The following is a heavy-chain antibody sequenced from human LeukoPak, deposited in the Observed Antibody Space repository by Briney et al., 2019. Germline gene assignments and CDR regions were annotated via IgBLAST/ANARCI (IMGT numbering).Heavy chain of an antibody. V-gene: IGHV3-66*01. D-gene: IGHD3-10*01. CDR2: IYSGGST. CDR1: EF. CDR3: ARDRWFGESLPAHFEY. J-gene: IGHJ4*02. Sequence: GGSLRLSCAASEFMTWVRQAPGKGLEWVSLIYSGGSTYYADSVKGRFTISRDNSKNTLYLQMNSLRVEDTAFYYCARDRWFGESLPAHFEYWGQGTLVTVSS.